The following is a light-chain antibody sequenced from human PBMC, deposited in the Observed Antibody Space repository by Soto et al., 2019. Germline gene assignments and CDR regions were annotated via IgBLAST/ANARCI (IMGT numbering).Light chain of an antibody. CDR1: QSVSSSY. CDR2: GAS. Sequence: EIVMTQSPATLSLSPGETATLSCRASQSVSSSYSAWYQQKPGQAPRLLIYGASIKATGIPDRFSGSGSGTDFTLTISRLEPEDFAVYYCQQYGSSPRTFGQGTKVDIK. V-gene: IGKV3-20*01. CDR3: QQYGSSPRT. J-gene: IGKJ1*01.